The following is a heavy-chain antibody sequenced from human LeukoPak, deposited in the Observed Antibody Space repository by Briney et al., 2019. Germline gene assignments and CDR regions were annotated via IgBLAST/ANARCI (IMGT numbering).Heavy chain of an antibody. CDR1: GLSFSSYA. V-gene: IGHV3-NL1*01. J-gene: IGHJ4*02. Sequence: GGSLRLSCAASGLSFSSYAMHWVRQAPGKGLEWVSVIYSGGNIYYIDSVKGRFTISRDTSKNTLYLQMNSLRAEDTAVYYCASRHCSGGGCYFAGADPFDYWGQGILVTVSS. CDR3: ASRHCSGGGCYFAGADPFDY. D-gene: IGHD2-15*01. CDR2: IYSGGNI.